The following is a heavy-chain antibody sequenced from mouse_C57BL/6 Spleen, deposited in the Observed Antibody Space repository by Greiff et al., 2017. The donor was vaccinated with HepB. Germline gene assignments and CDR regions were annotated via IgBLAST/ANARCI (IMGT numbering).Heavy chain of an antibody. D-gene: IGHD1-1*01. CDR1: GFTFSSYG. V-gene: IGHV5-6*01. CDR2: ISSGGSYT. J-gene: IGHJ2*01. Sequence: EVNLVESGGDLVKPGGSLKLSCAASGFTFSSYGMSWVRQTPDKRLEWVATISSGGSYTYYPDSEKGRFTVSRDNAKNTLYLQMSSLKSEDTAMYYCARQGYYGSSPYYFDYWGQGTTLTVSS. CDR3: ARQGYYGSSPYYFDY.